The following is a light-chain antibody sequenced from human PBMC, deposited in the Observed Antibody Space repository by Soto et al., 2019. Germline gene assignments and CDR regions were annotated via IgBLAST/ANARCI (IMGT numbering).Light chain of an antibody. V-gene: IGKV3-20*01. CDR2: DAS. CDR3: QQYGDSSIT. CDR1: QSVRRNS. J-gene: IGKJ5*01. Sequence: ENVLTQSPDTLYLSPGESAALSCRASQSVRRNSLAWYQQKRGQAPRVLIYDASTRATGIPDRFGGSGSGTDFSLSISRLEPEDFAVYYCQQYGDSSITFGQGTRLEI.